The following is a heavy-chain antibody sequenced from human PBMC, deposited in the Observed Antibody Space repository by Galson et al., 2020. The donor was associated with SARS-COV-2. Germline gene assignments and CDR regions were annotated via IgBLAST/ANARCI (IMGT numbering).Heavy chain of an antibody. D-gene: IGHD3-3*01. CDR1: GGSINNPHFY. J-gene: IGHJ2*01. CDR2: VYYSGGT. V-gene: IGHV4-39*01. Sequence: ASETLSLTCGVSGGSINNPHFYWAWIRQAPGMGLEWIASVYYSGGTYYKPSLQSRVTISADTSKNQFALTLTSVTAADTAVYFCARGFWPPHATYWYFDVWGRGALVSVSS. CDR3: ARGFWPPHATYWYFDV.